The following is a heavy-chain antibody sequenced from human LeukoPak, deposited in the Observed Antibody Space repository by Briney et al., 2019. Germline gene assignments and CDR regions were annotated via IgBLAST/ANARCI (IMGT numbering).Heavy chain of an antibody. V-gene: IGHV4-34*01. CDR1: GGSFSGYY. Sequence: PSETLSLTCAVHGGSFSGYYWSWIRQPPGKGLEWIGEINHSGSTNYNPSLKSRVTISVDTSKNQFSLKLSSVTAADTAVYYCARGVAVAIDYWGQGTLVTVSS. J-gene: IGHJ4*02. D-gene: IGHD6-19*01. CDR3: ARGVAVAIDY. CDR2: INHSGST.